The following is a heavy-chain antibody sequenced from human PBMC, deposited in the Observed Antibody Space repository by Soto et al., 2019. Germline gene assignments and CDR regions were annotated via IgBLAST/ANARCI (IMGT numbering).Heavy chain of an antibody. J-gene: IGHJ5*02. D-gene: IGHD1-26*01. CDR3: ARGRGGGATNQWDWFDP. CDR1: GYTFTSYA. Sequence: QVQLVQSGAEEKKPGASVKVSCKASGYTFTSYAMHWVRQAPGQRLEWMGWINAGNGNTKYSQKFQGRVTITRDTAASTADMGLGSLRSEDTAVYYCARGRGGGATNQWDWFDPWGQGTLVTVSS. CDR2: INAGNGNT. V-gene: IGHV1-3*05.